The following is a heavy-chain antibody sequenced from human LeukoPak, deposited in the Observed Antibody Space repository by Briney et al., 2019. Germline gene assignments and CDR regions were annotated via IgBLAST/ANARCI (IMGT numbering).Heavy chain of an antibody. V-gene: IGHV2-70*11. J-gene: IGHJ4*02. CDR2: IDWDDDK. D-gene: IGHD5-24*01. Sequence: ESGPTLVNPTQTLTLTCTFSGFSLSTSGMCVSWIRQPPGKALEWLARIDWDDDKYYSTSLETRLTISKDTSKNQVVLTMTNMDPVDTATYYCARAENFDYWGQGTLVTVSS. CDR1: GFSLSTSGMC. CDR3: ARAENFDY.